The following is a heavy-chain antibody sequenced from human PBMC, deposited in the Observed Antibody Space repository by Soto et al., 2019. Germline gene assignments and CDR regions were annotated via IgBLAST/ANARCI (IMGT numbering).Heavy chain of an antibody. Sequence: PGGSLRLSCAASGFTFSDYYMSWIRQAPGKGLEWVSYISSSSSYTNYADSVKGRFTISRDNAKNSLYLQMNSLRAEDTAVYCCARVGGDQLLSRQNWFDPWGQGTLVTVSS. CDR2: ISSSSSYT. V-gene: IGHV3-11*05. J-gene: IGHJ5*02. D-gene: IGHD2-2*01. CDR3: ARVGGDQLLSRQNWFDP. CDR1: GFTFSDYY.